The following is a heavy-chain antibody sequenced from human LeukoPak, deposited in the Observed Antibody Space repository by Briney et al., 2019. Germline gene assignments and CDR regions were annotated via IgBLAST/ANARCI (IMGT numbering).Heavy chain of an antibody. CDR3: AGSSYCGGNCLNYFDY. D-gene: IGHD2-21*01. J-gene: IGHJ4*02. V-gene: IGHV3-48*01. CDR1: GFTFSNYN. Sequence: GGSLRLSCAASGFTFSNYNMNWVRQAPGKGLEWVSYISSSSSTIYYADSVKGRFTISRDNSKNTLYLQMNSLRAEDTAVYYCAGSSYCGGNCLNYFDYWGQGTLVTVSS. CDR2: ISSSSSTI.